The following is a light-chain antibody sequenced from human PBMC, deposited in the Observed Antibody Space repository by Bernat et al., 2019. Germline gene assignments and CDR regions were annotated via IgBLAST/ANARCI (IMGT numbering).Light chain of an antibody. CDR2: DAS. CDR1: QSVGTF. V-gene: IGKV3-11*01. J-gene: IGKJ2*01. Sequence: EIVLTQSPATLSLSPGERATLSCRASQSVGTFITWFQHKPGQPPRLLIYDASKRAAGIPGRFSGGGSGTEFSLTISSLEPEDFAVYYCLQVFTFGQGTKLEIK. CDR3: LQVFT.